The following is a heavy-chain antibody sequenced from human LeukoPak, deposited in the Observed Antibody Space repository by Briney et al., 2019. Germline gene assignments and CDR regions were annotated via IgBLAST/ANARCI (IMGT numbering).Heavy chain of an antibody. CDR2: IDYSGST. V-gene: IGHV4-30-4*02. D-gene: IGHD3-10*01. Sequence: PSETLSLTCTVSGGSISSGDYYWSWIRKPPGKGLEWIGYIDYSGSTYYSPSLKSRVTISVDTSKNQFSLKLSSVTAADTAVYYCARAMVRGVIKKNYYYYYGMDVWGQGTTVTVSS. CDR1: GGSISSGDYY. CDR3: ARAMVRGVIKKNYYYYYGMDV. J-gene: IGHJ6*02.